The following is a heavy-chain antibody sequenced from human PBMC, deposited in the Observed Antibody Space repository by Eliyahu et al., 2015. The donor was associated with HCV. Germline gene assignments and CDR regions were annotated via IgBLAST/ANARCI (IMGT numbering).Heavy chain of an antibody. D-gene: IGHD1-7*01. Sequence: EVQLMESGGGLIQPGGSLRLSXAASGLTFSSYTMNWVRQAPGKGLEWISNISSSSFIYYVDSVKGRFTISRDNAKNSLYLQMNSLRIEDTAIYYCARSLTGATGAFDVWGQGTMVTVSS. CDR3: ARSLTGATGAFDV. J-gene: IGHJ3*01. CDR2: ISSSSFI. V-gene: IGHV3-48*01. CDR1: GLTFSSYT.